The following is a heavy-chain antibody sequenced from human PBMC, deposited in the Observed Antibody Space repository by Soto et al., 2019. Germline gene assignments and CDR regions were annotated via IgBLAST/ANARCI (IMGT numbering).Heavy chain of an antibody. CDR3: AKDLGVVVAPADY. CDR1: GFTFSSYA. CDR2: ISGSGGST. J-gene: IGHJ4*02. V-gene: IGHV3-23*01. Sequence: EVQLLESGGGLVQPGGSLRLCCAASGFTFSSYAMSWVRQAPGKGLEWVSAISGSGGSTYYADSVKGRFTISRDNSKNTLYLQMNSLRAEDTAVYYCAKDLGVVVAPADYWGQGTLVTVSS. D-gene: IGHD2-15*01.